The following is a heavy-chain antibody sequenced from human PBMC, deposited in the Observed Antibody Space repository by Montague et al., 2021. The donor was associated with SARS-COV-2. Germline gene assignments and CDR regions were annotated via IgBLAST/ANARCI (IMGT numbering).Heavy chain of an antibody. J-gene: IGHJ5*02. V-gene: IGHV4-4*02. CDR3: ARQIQQVVLSPAKLTNWFNP. CDR2: IYHSGST. Sequence: SETLSLTCTVSGASITSSNWWNWVRQPPGKGLEWIGQIYHSGSTNYNPSLKSRLTLSLDKSKNQFSLNLISVTAADTAVYYCARQIQQVVLSPAKLTNWFNPWGQGTLVTVAS. D-gene: IGHD2-15*01. CDR1: GASITSSNW.